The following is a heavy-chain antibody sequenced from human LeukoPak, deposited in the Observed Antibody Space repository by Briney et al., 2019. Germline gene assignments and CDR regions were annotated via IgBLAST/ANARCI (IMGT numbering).Heavy chain of an antibody. CDR3: ARSGGSSPNSYYYYYYYMDV. Sequence: PETLSLTCPVSGGSRSSYYWRWLRQPPGKEMEWIGYIYYSGSTNYNPSLKSRVTISVDTSRNQFSLKLSSVTAADTAVYYCARSGGSSPNSYYYYYYYMDVWGKGTTVTVSS. CDR1: GGSRSSYY. D-gene: IGHD6-6*01. V-gene: IGHV4-59*01. J-gene: IGHJ6*03. CDR2: IYYSGST.